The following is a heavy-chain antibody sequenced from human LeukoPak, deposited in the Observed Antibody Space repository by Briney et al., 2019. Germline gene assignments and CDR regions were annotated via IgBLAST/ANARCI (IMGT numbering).Heavy chain of an antibody. CDR3: AANYYDSSGYYYVSY. V-gene: IGHV4-61*02. Sequence: SETLSLTCTVSGGSISSGSYYWSWIRQPAGKELEWIGRIYTSGSTNYNPSLKSRVTISVDTFKNQFSLKLSSVTAADTAVYYCAANYYDSSGYYYVSYWGQGTLVTVSS. D-gene: IGHD3-22*01. CDR2: IYTSGST. J-gene: IGHJ4*02. CDR1: GGSISSGSYY.